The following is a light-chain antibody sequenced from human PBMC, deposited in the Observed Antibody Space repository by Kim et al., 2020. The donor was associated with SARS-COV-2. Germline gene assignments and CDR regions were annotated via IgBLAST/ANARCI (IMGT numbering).Light chain of an antibody. V-gene: IGKV1-39*01. CDR2: AAS. J-gene: IGKJ2*01. CDR3: QQTYSTPYT. CDR1: QSIDIY. Sequence: SASVRDRVTVTCRASQSIDIYFNWYQHKPGKAPDLLIYAASRLQSGVPSRFSGSGSGTDFTLIISSLHPEDVATYYCQQTYSTPYTFGQGTTLEI.